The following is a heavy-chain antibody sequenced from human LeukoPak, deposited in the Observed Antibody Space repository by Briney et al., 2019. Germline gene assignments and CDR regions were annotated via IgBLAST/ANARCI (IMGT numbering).Heavy chain of an antibody. CDR2: IYNSGST. D-gene: IGHD6-19*01. V-gene: IGHV4-59*01. J-gene: IGHJ6*02. Sequence: SETLSLTCTVSGVSISIYYWSWVRQPPGKGLEWIGYIYNSGSTIYNPSLKSRATISADASKNQFSLQLSSVTAADTAVYYCARALAVAGPGYYYYYYGMDVWGQGTTVAVSS. CDR3: ARALAVAGPGYYYYYYGMDV. CDR1: GVSISIYY.